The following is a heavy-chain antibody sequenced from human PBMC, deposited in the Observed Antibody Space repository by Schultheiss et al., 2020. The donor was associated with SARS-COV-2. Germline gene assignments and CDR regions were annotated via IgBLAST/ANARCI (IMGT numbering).Heavy chain of an antibody. CDR3: AGAGPLHY. D-gene: IGHD1-26*01. V-gene: IGHV4-34*08. CDR2: INHSGST. Sequence: GSLRLSCAASGFTFSSYSMNWVRQAPGKGLEWIGEINHSGSTNYNPSLKSRVTISVDTSKNQFSLKLSSVTAADTAMYYCAGAGPLHYWGQGTLVTVSS. J-gene: IGHJ4*02. CDR1: GFTFSSYS.